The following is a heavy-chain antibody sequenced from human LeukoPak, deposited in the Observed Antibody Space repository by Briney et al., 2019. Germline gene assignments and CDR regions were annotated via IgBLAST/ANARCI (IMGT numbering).Heavy chain of an antibody. J-gene: IGHJ4*02. CDR3: ARASGDDYGGNSFSP. CDR1: GGSISSGDYY. D-gene: IGHD4-23*01. CDR2: IYYSGST. V-gene: IGHV4-30-4*08. Sequence: SETLSLTCTVSGGSISSGDYYWSWIRQPPGKGLEWIGYIYYSGSTYYNPSLKSRVTISVDTSKNQFSLKLSSVTAADTAVCYCARASGDDYGGNSFSPWGQGTLVTVSS.